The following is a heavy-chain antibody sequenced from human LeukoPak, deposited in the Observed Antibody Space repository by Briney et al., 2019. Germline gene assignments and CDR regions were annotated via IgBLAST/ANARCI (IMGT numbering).Heavy chain of an antibody. CDR2: ISISSSYI. V-gene: IGHV3-21*01. CDR3: ARADSSTFHYLDY. J-gene: IGHJ4*02. CDR1: GFTFTSFF. Sequence: GGSLRLSCAASGFTFTSFFMNWVRQAPGKGLEWVSSISISSSYIYYADSVEGRFTISRDNAKNSLFLQMNSLRAEDTAVYYCARADSSTFHYLDYWGQGTLVTVSS. D-gene: IGHD6-13*01.